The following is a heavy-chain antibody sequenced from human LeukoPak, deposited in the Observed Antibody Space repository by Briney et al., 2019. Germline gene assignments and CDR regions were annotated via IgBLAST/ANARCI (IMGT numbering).Heavy chain of an antibody. J-gene: IGHJ4*02. V-gene: IGHV1-69*05. CDR1: GGTFSSYA. CDR2: IIPIFGTA. Sequence: SVKVSCKASGGTFSSYAISWVRQAPGQGLEWMGRIIPIFGTANYAQKFQGRVTITTDESTSTAYMELSSLRSEDTAVYFCARGKTYDFWSGSFDYWGQGTLVTVS. D-gene: IGHD3-3*01. CDR3: ARGKTYDFWSGSFDY.